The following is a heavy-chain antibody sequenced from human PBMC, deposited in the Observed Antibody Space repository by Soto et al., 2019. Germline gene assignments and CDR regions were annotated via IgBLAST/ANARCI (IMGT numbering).Heavy chain of an antibody. CDR2: ISSSGSTI. CDR3: ARVRHYDSSGYYYVTRAAFDI. Sequence: SLRLSCAASGFTFSSYEMNWVGQAPGKGLEWVSYISSSGSTIYYADSVKGRFTISRDNAKNSLYLQMNSLRAEDTAVYYCARVRHYDSSGYYYVTRAAFDIWGQGTMVTVSS. V-gene: IGHV3-48*03. J-gene: IGHJ3*02. CDR1: GFTFSSYE. D-gene: IGHD3-22*01.